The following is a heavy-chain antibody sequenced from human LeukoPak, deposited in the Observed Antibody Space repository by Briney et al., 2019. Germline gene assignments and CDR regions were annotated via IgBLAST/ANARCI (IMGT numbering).Heavy chain of an antibody. J-gene: IGHJ5*02. D-gene: IGHD5-24*01. CDR1: GGSISSSGYY. CDR3: ARGMGFDP. Sequence: SETLSLTCTVSGGSISSSGYYWGWIRQPPGKGLEWIASIYYSGSTYYNPSLKSRVTISVDTSKNQFSLKLSSVTAADTAVYYCARGMGFDPWGQGTLVTVSS. CDR2: IYYSGST. V-gene: IGHV4-39*01.